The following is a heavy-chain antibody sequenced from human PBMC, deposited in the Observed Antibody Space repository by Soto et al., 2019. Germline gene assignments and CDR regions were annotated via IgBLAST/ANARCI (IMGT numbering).Heavy chain of an antibody. CDR1: GASVNSGSYC. J-gene: IGHJ6*02. V-gene: IGHV4-61*01. Sequence: PSETLSLTCTVSGASVNSGSYCWSWIRQPPGEGLEWIGYIYNSESTNYNPSLKSRITISVDTSKNQFSLKLSSVTTADTAVYYCARGGNGRYYYYGVDVWGQGTTVTVSS. D-gene: IGHD4-4*01. CDR3: ARGGNGRYYYYGVDV. CDR2: IYNSEST.